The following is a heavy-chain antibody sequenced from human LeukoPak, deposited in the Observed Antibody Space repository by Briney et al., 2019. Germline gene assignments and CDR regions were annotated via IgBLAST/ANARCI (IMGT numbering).Heavy chain of an antibody. Sequence: KPSETLSLTCTVSGGSISSYYWSWIRQPPGKGLEWIGEINHSGSTNYNPSLKSRVTISVDTSKNQFSLKLSSVTAADTAVYYCARARHSGSYFVGYWGQGTLVTVSS. J-gene: IGHJ4*02. CDR1: GGSISSYY. D-gene: IGHD1-26*01. V-gene: IGHV4-34*01. CDR3: ARARHSGSYFVGY. CDR2: INHSGST.